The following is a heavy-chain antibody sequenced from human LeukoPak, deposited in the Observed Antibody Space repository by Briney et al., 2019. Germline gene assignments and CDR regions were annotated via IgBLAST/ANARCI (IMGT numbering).Heavy chain of an antibody. CDR2: ISGNGGKT. Sequence: GGSLRLSCEGSGLSFSSYAMSWVRQAPGKGLEWVSGISGNGGKTYYADSVKGRLTISRDNSKNTLYLQMNSLRVDDTAAYYCAKLNYDYVWGSYRYYFFDSWGQGTLVTVSP. D-gene: IGHD3-16*02. J-gene: IGHJ4*02. CDR3: AKLNYDYVWGSYRYYFFDS. CDR1: GLSFSSYA. V-gene: IGHV3-23*01.